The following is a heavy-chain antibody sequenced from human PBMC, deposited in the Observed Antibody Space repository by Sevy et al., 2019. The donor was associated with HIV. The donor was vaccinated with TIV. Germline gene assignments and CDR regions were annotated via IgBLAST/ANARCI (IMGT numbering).Heavy chain of an antibody. Sequence: GGSLRLSCAASGFTFSSYAMSWVRQAPGKGLEWVSAISGSGGSTYYADSVKGRFTISSDNSKNTLYLQMNRLRAEDTAVYYCAKLAYCGGDCYPEGAFDIWGQGTMVTVSS. V-gene: IGHV3-23*01. J-gene: IGHJ3*02. CDR1: GFTFSSYA. CDR2: ISGSGGST. CDR3: AKLAYCGGDCYPEGAFDI. D-gene: IGHD2-21*02.